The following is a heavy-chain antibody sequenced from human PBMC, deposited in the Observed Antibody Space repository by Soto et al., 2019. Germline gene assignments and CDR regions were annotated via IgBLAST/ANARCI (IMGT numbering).Heavy chain of an antibody. V-gene: IGHV1-8*01. Sequence: ASVKVSCKASGYTFTSYDINWVRQATGQGLERMGWMNPNSGNTGYAQKFQGRVTMTRNTSISTAYMELSSLRSEDTAVYYCARAVSIAARPRHYYYYMDVWGKGTTVTVSS. CDR2: MNPNSGNT. J-gene: IGHJ6*03. CDR3: ARAVSIAARPRHYYYYMDV. CDR1: GYTFTSYD. D-gene: IGHD6-6*01.